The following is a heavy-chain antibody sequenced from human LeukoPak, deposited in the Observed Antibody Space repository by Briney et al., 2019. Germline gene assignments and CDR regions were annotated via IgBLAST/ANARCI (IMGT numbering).Heavy chain of an antibody. V-gene: IGHV1-3*01. Sequence: GASVKVSCKASGYTFTSYAMHWVRQAPGQRLEWMGWINAGNGNTKYSQKFQGRVTITMDTSASTAYMELSSLRSEDTAVYYCARDLWVTSVRGVIIKPFDYWGQGTLVTVSS. J-gene: IGHJ4*02. CDR2: INAGNGNT. D-gene: IGHD3-10*01. CDR1: GYTFTSYA. CDR3: ARDLWVTSVRGVIIKPFDY.